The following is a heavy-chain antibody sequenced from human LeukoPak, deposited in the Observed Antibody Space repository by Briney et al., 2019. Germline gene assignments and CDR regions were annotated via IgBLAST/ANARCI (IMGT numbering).Heavy chain of an antibody. CDR1: GYTLTELS. V-gene: IGHV1-24*01. J-gene: IGHJ5*02. D-gene: IGHD2-8*01. CDR3: ATTKGPRMRLDP. Sequence: ASVKVSCKVSGYTLTELSMHWVRQAPGKGLEWMGGFDPEDGETIYAQKFQGRVTMTEDTSTDTAYMELSSLRSEDTAVYYCATTKGPRMRLDPWGQGTLVTVSS. CDR2: FDPEDGET.